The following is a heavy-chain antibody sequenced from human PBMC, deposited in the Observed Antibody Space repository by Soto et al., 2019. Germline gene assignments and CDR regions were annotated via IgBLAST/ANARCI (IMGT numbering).Heavy chain of an antibody. V-gene: IGHV4-59*01. CDR3: ARDGPRVVVAVTHLLYGMDV. CDR2: IYYSGST. Sequence: SETLSLTCTVSGASISSDDWSWNRKPPRKGLEWIGYIYYSGSTTYNTSLKSRVTISVDTSKNQFCLKLSSVTAADTAVYYCARDGPRVVVAVTHLLYGMDVWGKGTTVTV. CDR1: GASISSDD. J-gene: IGHJ6*04. D-gene: IGHD2-15*01.